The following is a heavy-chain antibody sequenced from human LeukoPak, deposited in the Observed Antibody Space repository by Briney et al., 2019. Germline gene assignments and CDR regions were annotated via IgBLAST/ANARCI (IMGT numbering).Heavy chain of an antibody. CDR3: ARDVDGSITMVRGVIITPPPGYFDY. Sequence: GGSLRLSCAASGFTFSSYGMHWVRQAPGKGLEWVAVISYDGSNKYYADSVKGRFTISRDNSKNSLYLQMNSLRAEDTAVYFCARDVDGSITMVRGVIITPPPGYFDYWGQGTLVTVSS. D-gene: IGHD3-10*01. CDR1: GFTFSSYG. V-gene: IGHV3-30*03. J-gene: IGHJ4*02. CDR2: ISYDGSNK.